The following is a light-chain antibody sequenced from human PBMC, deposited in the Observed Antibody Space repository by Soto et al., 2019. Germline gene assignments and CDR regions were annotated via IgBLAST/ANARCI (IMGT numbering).Light chain of an antibody. CDR3: KQYHRSSIT. CDR2: DAS. CDR1: QSLNND. V-gene: IGKV1-5*01. Sequence: DIQMTQSPSTLSASVGDRVTITCRASQSLNNDLAWYQQKPGKAPNLLIYDASTLERGVPSRFSGTGSGTEYTLAINSLQPHDFATYYCKQYHRSSITFGQGTRLEIK. J-gene: IGKJ5*01.